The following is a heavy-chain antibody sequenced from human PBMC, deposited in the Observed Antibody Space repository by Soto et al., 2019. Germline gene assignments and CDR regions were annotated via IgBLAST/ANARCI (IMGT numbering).Heavy chain of an antibody. CDR3: ARDRDSSYFPPPYYFDS. D-gene: IGHD4-4*01. J-gene: IGHJ4*02. V-gene: IGHV3-30*04. CDR1: AFTFRSYT. Sequence: QVQLVESGGGVVQPGRSLRLSCAASAFTFRSYTMHWVRQAPGKGLEWVATISYDGSKTNYADSVRGRFTISRDNSKSTLFLQMDSLRPEDTAVYSCARDRDSSYFPPPYYFDSWGQGPLVTVSS. CDR2: ISYDGSKT.